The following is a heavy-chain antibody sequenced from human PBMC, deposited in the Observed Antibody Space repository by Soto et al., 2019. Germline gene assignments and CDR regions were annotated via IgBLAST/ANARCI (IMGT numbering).Heavy chain of an antibody. V-gene: IGHV4-59*01. J-gene: IGHJ4*02. CDR1: GVSITSYF. Sequence: PSETLSLTCTVSGVSITSYFWSWIRQTPGKGLDWIGSISFSGATYSNPSLKGRAALSVDTSENHLSLTLNSVTSADTAVYFCARDRRDGYYGGGFFDLWGRGTPVTVSS. CDR2: ISFSGAT. CDR3: ARDRRDGYYGGGFFDL. D-gene: IGHD1-26*01.